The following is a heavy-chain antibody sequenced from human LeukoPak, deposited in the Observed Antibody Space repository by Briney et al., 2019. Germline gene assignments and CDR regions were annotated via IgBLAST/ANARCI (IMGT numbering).Heavy chain of an antibody. J-gene: IGHJ6*02. Sequence: GGSLRLSCAASGFTFSSYWMNWVRQAPGKGLEWVANIKQDGSEKYYVDSVKGRFTISRDNAKNSLYLQMNSLRAEDTAVYYCAREEVAVAWYGLYYHGMDVWGQGTTVTVSS. D-gene: IGHD6-19*01. CDR3: AREEVAVAWYGLYYHGMDV. CDR2: IKQDGSEK. CDR1: GFTFSSYW. V-gene: IGHV3-7*01.